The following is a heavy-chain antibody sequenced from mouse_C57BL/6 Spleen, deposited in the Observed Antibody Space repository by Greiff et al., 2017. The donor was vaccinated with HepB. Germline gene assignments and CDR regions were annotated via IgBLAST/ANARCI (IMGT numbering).Heavy chain of an antibody. V-gene: IGHV1-80*01. CDR1: GYAFSSYW. CDR2: LYPGDGDT. CDR3: ARSDSSGYVRYYFDY. Sequence: QVQLQQSGAELVKPGASVKISCKASGYAFSSYWMNWVKQRPGKGLEWIGQLYPGDGDTNYNGKFKGKATLTAAKSSSTAYMQLSSLTSEDSAVYVCARSDSSGYVRYYFDYWGQGTTLTVSS. D-gene: IGHD3-2*02. J-gene: IGHJ2*01.